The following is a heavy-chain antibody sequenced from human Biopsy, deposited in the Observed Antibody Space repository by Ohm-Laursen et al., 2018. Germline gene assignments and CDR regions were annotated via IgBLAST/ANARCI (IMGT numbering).Heavy chain of an antibody. V-gene: IGHV3-33*01. J-gene: IGHJ6*02. CDR1: GFTFSVYA. CDR2: IWYDGSSE. Sequence: SLRLSCTAPGFTFSVYAMHWVRQAPGKGLEWVAIIWYDGSSEYYADSVKGRFTISRDNSKNTVYLQMNSLRVEDTAVYYCARDPIVGSKADGMDVWGQGTTVTVSS. D-gene: IGHD1-26*01. CDR3: ARDPIVGSKADGMDV.